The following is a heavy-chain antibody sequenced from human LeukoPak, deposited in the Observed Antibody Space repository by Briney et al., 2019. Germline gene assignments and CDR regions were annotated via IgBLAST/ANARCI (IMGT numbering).Heavy chain of an antibody. CDR3: ARDKVTFGGVIVDY. CDR2: IYYSGST. V-gene: IGHV4-31*03. Sequence: KPSETLSLTCTVSGGSISSGGYYWSWIRQHPGKGLEWIGYIYYSGSTYYNPSLKSRVTISVDTSKNQFSLKLSSVTAADTAVYYCARDKVTFGGVIVDYWGQGTLVTVSS. CDR1: GGSISSGGYY. J-gene: IGHJ4*02. D-gene: IGHD3-16*02.